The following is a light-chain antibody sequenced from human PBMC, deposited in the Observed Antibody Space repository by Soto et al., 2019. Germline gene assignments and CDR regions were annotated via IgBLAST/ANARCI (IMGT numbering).Light chain of an antibody. CDR2: AAS. Sequence: GNRVTITCRASQSISSWLAWYQQKPGKVPKLLIYAASTLQSGVPSRFSGSGSGTDFTLTISSLQPEDVATYYCQKYNSAPRTFGQGTKVDI. CDR1: QSISSW. J-gene: IGKJ1*01. CDR3: QKYNSAPRT. V-gene: IGKV1-27*01.